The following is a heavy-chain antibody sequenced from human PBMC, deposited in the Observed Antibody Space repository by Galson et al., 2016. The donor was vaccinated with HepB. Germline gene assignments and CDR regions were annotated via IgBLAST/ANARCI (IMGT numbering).Heavy chain of an antibody. D-gene: IGHD3-10*01. CDR2: ISYDGTNK. CDR1: GFSFNTYA. J-gene: IGHJ2*01. V-gene: IGHV3-30-3*01. CDR3: ARELDLWFGDSWDGGSFDL. Sequence: SLRLSCAASGFSFNTYAIHWVRQAPGKGLEWVAVISYDGTNKYYANSVKGRFTISRDNSKNTLHLQMSSLRAEDTAVYYCARELDLWFGDSWDGGSFDLWGRGTLVTVSS.